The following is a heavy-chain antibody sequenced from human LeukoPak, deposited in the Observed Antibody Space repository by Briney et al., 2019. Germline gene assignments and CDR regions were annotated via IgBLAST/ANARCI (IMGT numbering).Heavy chain of an antibody. D-gene: IGHD3-10*01. CDR2: IAPIHGKT. CDR3: ATDSTVVRGVMD. J-gene: IGHJ4*02. CDR1: VYTLAELA. V-gene: IGHV1-24*01. Sequence: ASVTVSCTVSVYTLAELAMHWVRQARGKGLEWMGGIAPIHGKTIYAQKFQGRVTMTEDISTDIAYMQLNFLRSEDTAVYYCATDSTVVRGVMDCGQGTLVTVSS.